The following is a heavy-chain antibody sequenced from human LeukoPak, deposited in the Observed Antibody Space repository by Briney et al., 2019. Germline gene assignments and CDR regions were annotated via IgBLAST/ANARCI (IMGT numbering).Heavy chain of an antibody. CDR3: ATSSSVTHTRDP. CDR2: INPHSGAT. Sequence: ASVKVSCKASGYGFSDVYFNWVRQAPGQALEWMGWINPHSGATNYAQRFQGRVSMDASIDTAYMELSRLTSDDTAVYYCATSSSVTHTRDPWGQGTLVTVSS. CDR1: GYGFSDVY. V-gene: IGHV1-2*02. J-gene: IGHJ5*02. D-gene: IGHD5/OR15-5a*01.